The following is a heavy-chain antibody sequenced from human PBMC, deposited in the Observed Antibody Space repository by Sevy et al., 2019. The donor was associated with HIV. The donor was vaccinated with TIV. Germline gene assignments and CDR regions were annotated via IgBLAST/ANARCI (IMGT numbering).Heavy chain of an antibody. Sequence: GGSLRLSCAASGFTFSIIYMNWVRQSPGKGLEWVGRMMSKTDGGTIDYAAPVKDRFTMSRDDSKKTLYLQMNSLKADDTAVYYCTTVGFPHWGSEAFDIWGQGTMVTVSS. J-gene: IGHJ3*02. CDR3: TTVGFPHWGSEAFDI. D-gene: IGHD3-16*01. V-gene: IGHV3-15*01. CDR1: GFTFSIIY. CDR2: MMSKTDGGTI.